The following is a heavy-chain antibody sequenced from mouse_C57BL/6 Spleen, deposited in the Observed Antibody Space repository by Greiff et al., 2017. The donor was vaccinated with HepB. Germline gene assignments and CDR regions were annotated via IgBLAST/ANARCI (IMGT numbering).Heavy chain of an antibody. CDR1: GFSLTSYG. V-gene: IGHV2-6*01. Sequence: QVQLKQSGPGLVAPSQSLSITCTVSGFSLTSYGVDWVRQSPGKGLEWLGVIWGVGSTNYNSALKSRLSISKDNSKSQVFLKMISLQTDDTAMYYCASGDEEFAYWGQGTLVTVSA. CDR3: ASGDEEFAY. CDR2: IWGVGST. J-gene: IGHJ3*01.